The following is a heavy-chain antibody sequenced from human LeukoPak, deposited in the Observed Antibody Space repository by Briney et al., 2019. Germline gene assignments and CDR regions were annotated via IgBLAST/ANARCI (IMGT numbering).Heavy chain of an antibody. CDR1: GFTFSSYS. V-gene: IGHV3-48*02. CDR3: ARDGATRVYCSSPTCFGFHY. D-gene: IGHD2-2*01. Sequence: GGSLRLSCAASGFTFSSYSMNWVRQAPGKGLEWVSYMGETGSGIYYSDAVKGRFTTSRYSAEKSLHLQLNSLRHEDTPVYYCARDGATRVYCSSPTCFGFHYWGHGTLVTVSS. J-gene: IGHJ4*01. CDR2: MGETGSGI.